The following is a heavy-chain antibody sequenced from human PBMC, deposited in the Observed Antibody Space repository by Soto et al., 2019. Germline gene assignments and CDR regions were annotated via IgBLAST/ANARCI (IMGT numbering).Heavy chain of an antibody. J-gene: IGHJ4*02. V-gene: IGHV1-69*13. D-gene: IGHD5-18*01. CDR3: ARGAMANFDY. Sequence: SVKVSCKASGGTFGSQGIAWVRQAPGQGLEWMGGFIAMLGTPTYAKKVQGRATITADESLTSSYLELRSLRSEDTGVYFCARGAMANFDYWGQGTVVTV. CDR1: GGTFGSQG. CDR2: FIAMLGTP.